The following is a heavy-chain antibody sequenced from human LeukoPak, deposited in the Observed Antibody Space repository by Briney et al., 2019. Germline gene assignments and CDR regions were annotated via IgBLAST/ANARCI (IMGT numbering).Heavy chain of an antibody. CDR1: GGTFSSYA. D-gene: IGHD6-13*01. CDR2: IIPIFGTA. V-gene: IGHV1-69*01. J-gene: IGHJ4*02. Sequence: SVKVSCKASGGTFSSYAISWVRQAPGQGLEWMGGIIPIFGTANYAQKFQGRVTITADESTSTAYMELSSLRSEDTAVYYCARVMGRGTVGYSSSWTPPDYWGQGTLVTVSS. CDR3: ARVMGRGTVGYSSSWTPPDY.